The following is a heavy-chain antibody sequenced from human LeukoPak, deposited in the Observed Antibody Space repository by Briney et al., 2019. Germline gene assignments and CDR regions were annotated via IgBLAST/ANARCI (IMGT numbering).Heavy chain of an antibody. D-gene: IGHD1-7*01. V-gene: IGHV3-30-3*01. CDR2: ISYDGSNK. CDR1: GFTFSSYA. J-gene: IGHJ6*03. CDR3: ARGGITGTPYYYYYMDV. Sequence: GGSLRLSCAASGFTFSSYAMHWVRQARGKGLEWVAVISYDGSNKYYADSVKGRFTISRDNSKNTLYLQMNSLRAEDTAVYYCARGGITGTPYYYYYMDVWGKGTTVTVSS.